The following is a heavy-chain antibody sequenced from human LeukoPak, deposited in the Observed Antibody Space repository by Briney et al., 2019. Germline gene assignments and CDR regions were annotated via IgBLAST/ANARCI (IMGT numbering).Heavy chain of an antibody. CDR3: ARDYSSVPEY. CDR1: GFPFSGYW. D-gene: IGHD6-19*01. J-gene: IGHJ4*02. CDR2: IKPDGSYT. V-gene: IGHV3-74*01. Sequence: PGGSLRLSCAASGFPFSGYWMYWLRQAPGKGMVWVSRIKPDGSYTSYADFVKGRFTTSRDNAKNTLYLQLSSLRAEDTAAYYCARDYSSVPEYWGQGALVTVSS.